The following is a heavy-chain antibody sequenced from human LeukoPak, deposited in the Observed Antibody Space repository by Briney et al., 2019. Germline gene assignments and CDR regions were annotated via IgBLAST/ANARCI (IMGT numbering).Heavy chain of an antibody. CDR1: GGSISSYY. V-gene: IGHV4-4*07. D-gene: IGHD1-7*01. CDR2: IYTSGST. J-gene: IGHJ4*02. CDR3: ARERYNWNYVEDVSDDY. Sequence: SETLSLTCTVSGGSISSYYWSWIRQPAGKGLEWIGRIYTSGSTNYNPSLKSRVTMSVDTSKNQFSLKLSSVTAADTAVYYCARERYNWNYVEDVSDDYWGQGTLVTVSS.